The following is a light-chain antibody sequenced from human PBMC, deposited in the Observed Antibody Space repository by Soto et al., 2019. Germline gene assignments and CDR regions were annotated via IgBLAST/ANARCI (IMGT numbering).Light chain of an antibody. CDR1: SSDVGNYNY. CDR2: DVS. V-gene: IGLV2-14*03. Sequence: QYALTQPASVSGSTGQSITISCTGTSSDVGNYNYVSWYQQHPGKAPKLIIHDVSDRPTGVSNRFSGSKYGNPASLTSSGIQTEDEADYYCCSYTNSTTLYVFGTGAKLTVL. J-gene: IGLJ1*01. CDR3: CSYTNSTTLYV.